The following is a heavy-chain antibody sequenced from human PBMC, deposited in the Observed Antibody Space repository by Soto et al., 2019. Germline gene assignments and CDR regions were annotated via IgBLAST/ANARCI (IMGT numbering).Heavy chain of an antibody. CDR2: IHSDGSST. CDR1: GFTFSYYW. Sequence: EVQLVESGGGLVQPGESLRLSCAASGFTFSYYWMHWVRQAPGKGLVWVSRIHSDGSSTTYADSVKGRFTISRDNARNTLYLQMNSLRAEDTAVYYCARVDRGAFDLWGQGTVVTVSS. CDR3: ARVDRGAFDL. D-gene: IGHD1-26*01. V-gene: IGHV3-74*01. J-gene: IGHJ3*01.